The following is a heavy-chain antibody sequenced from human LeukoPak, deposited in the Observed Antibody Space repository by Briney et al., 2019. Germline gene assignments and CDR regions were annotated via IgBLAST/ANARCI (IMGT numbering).Heavy chain of an antibody. CDR3: ASGGYSDTYAMQGGWFDP. J-gene: IGHJ5*02. Sequence: PSETLSLTCTVSSGSISSYYWSWIRQPPGKGLEWIGYIYYSGSTNYNPSLKSRVTISVDTSKNQFSLKLSSVTAADTAVYYCASGGYSDTYAMQGGWFDPWGQGTLVTVSS. D-gene: IGHD5-18*01. CDR2: IYYSGST. V-gene: IGHV4-59*01. CDR1: SGSISSYY.